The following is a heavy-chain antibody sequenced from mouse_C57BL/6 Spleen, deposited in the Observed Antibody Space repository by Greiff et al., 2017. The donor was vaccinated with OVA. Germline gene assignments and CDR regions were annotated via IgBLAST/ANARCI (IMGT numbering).Heavy chain of an antibody. CDR1: GYTFTSYW. CDR2: IDPSDSYT. V-gene: IGHV1-69*01. D-gene: IGHD6-1*01. J-gene: IGHJ2*01. CDR3: ARRGPLSLFFDY. Sequence: QVQLKQPGAELVMPGASVKLSCKASGYTFTSYWMHWVKQRPGQGLEWIGEIDPSDSYTKYNQKFKGKSTLTVDKSSSTAYMQLSSLTSEDSAVYYCARRGPLSLFFDYWGQGTTLTVSS.